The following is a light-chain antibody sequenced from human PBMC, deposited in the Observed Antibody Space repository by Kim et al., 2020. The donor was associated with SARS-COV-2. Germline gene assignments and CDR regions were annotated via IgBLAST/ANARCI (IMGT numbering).Light chain of an antibody. Sequence: IQLTQSPSSLSASVGDRVNITCRANPGIANYLAWYQQKPGKAPKLLIYVASTLESGVPSRFSGSGFGTDFTLTISSLQPEDFATYHCQQLNSLPYTFGQGTKLEIK. CDR2: VAS. V-gene: IGKV1-9*01. CDR3: QQLNSLPYT. CDR1: PGIANY. J-gene: IGKJ2*01.